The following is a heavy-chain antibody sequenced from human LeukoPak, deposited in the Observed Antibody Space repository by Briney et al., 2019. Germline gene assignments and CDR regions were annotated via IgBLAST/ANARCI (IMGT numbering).Heavy chain of an antibody. V-gene: IGHV3-23*01. J-gene: IGHJ4*02. D-gene: IGHD1-26*01. Sequence: GGSLRLSCAASGFTFSSYAMSWVRQAPGKGLEWVSAISGSGGSTYYADSVKGRFTISRDNSRATVYLQMNSLRDDDTAVYFCAKRSRSGTFHFDYWGQGVLVTVSS. CDR1: GFTFSSYA. CDR2: ISGSGGST. CDR3: AKRSRSGTFHFDY.